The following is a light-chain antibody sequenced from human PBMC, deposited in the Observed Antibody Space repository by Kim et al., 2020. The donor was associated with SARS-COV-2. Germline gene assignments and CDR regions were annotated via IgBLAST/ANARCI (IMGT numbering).Light chain of an antibody. V-gene: IGKV3-20*01. Sequence: SPGETATLSCRASQSVNTRFLAWYQQKPGQAPRLLIYDSSSRATGIPDRFSGSGSGTDFTLTISRLEPEDFAVYYCQQYRTSSWTFGQGTKVDFK. CDR2: DSS. J-gene: IGKJ1*01. CDR1: QSVNTRF. CDR3: QQYRTSSWT.